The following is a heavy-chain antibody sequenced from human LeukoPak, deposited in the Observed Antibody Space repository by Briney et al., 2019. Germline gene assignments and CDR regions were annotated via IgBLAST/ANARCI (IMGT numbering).Heavy chain of an antibody. CDR2: ISAYNGNT. D-gene: IGHD3-10*01. J-gene: IGHJ4*02. CDR1: GYTFTGYY. CDR3: ARESMVRGVIPDY. Sequence: ASVKVSCKASGYTFTGYYMHWVRQAPGQGLEWMGWISAYNGNTNYAQKLQGRVTMTTDTSTSTAYMELRSLRSDDTAVYYCARESMVRGVIPDYWGQGTLVTVSS. V-gene: IGHV1-18*04.